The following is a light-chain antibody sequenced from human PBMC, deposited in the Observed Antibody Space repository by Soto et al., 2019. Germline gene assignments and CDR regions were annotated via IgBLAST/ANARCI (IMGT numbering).Light chain of an antibody. CDR2: GAS. V-gene: IGKV3-20*01. CDR3: QQCGRSRWT. J-gene: IGKJ1*01. Sequence: EIVLTQSPGTLSLSPGERATLSCRASQSVSSSYLAWYQQKPGQAPRLLIYGASRRATGIPDRFSGSGSGTHFTLTMSRLDTEDCAGYYCQQCGRSRWTFGQGPKVEIK. CDR1: QSVSSSY.